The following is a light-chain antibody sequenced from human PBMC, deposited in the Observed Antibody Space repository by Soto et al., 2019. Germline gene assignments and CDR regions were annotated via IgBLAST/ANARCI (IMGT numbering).Light chain of an antibody. V-gene: IGKV1-33*01. CDR3: QQYDHLPIT. CDR2: DVS. J-gene: IGKJ5*01. CDR1: QDIAKS. Sequence: DIQMTQSPSSLSASVGDRVTITCQASQDIAKSVNWYQHKPGKAPKLLIYDVSNLRSGVPSRFSGSGSGTDFSFTVSSLQPEDFATYYCQQYDHLPITFGQGTRLEIK.